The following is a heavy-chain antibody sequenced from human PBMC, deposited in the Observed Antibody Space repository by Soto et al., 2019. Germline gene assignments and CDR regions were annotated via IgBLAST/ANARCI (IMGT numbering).Heavy chain of an antibody. CDR1: GFIFSSYA. Sequence: EVQLLESGGGLVQPGGSLRLSCAASGFIFSSYAMSWVRQAPGKGLEWVSAFSGSGGRTFYADSVKGRFTISRDNSKNTLHLHIDNLGAEDTAVYYCAKDQSETGTTFDNWGQGTLVTVSS. V-gene: IGHV3-23*01. J-gene: IGHJ4*02. D-gene: IGHD1-1*01. CDR2: FSGSGGRT. CDR3: AKDQSETGTTFDN.